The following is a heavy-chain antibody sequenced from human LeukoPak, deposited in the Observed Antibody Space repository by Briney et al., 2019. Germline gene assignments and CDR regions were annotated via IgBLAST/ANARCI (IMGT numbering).Heavy chain of an antibody. CDR3: ARGRIAVAAKDAFDI. CDR1: GYTFTDYY. CDR2: INPNSGGI. Sequence: GASVKVSCKASGYTFTDYYIHWVRQAPGQGLEWMGRINPNSGGINYAQKFQGRVTMTRDTSISTAYMDLSRLRSEDTAVYYCARGRIAVAAKDAFDIWGQGTMVTVSS. V-gene: IGHV1-2*06. D-gene: IGHD6-19*01. J-gene: IGHJ3*02.